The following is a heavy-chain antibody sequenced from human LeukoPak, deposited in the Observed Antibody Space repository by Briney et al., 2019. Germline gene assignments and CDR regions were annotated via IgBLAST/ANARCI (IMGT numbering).Heavy chain of an antibody. CDR3: ARHSGHSSWYYGLDV. V-gene: IGHV1-69*13. J-gene: IGHJ6*02. CDR1: GGTFSNHA. CDR2: IIPIDDST. D-gene: IGHD6-13*01. Sequence: SVKVSCKASGGTFSNHAFSWVRQAPGQGLEWMGGIIPIDDSTNYVQKFQDRVMITADEATNIIYMELGSLKSEDTAEYYCARHSGHSSWYYGLDVWGQGTTVTVSS.